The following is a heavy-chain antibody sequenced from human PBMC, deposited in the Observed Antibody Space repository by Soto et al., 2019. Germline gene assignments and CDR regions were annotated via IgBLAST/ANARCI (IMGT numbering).Heavy chain of an antibody. Sequence: PGGSLRLSCAASGFTLSDHHVDWVRQAPGKGLEWVGRSRNKANSYTTEYVASLKGRFTISRDDSKNSLFLQMSSLRTEDTAVYYCARTYPYSNDFYSDSWGQGTLVTVS. V-gene: IGHV3-72*01. J-gene: IGHJ5*01. CDR2: SRNKANSYTT. CDR3: ARTYPYSNDFYSDS. CDR1: GFTLSDHH. D-gene: IGHD3-22*01.